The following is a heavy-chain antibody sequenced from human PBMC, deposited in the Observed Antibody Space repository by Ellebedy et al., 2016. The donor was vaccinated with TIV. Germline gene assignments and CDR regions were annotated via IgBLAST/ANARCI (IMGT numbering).Heavy chain of an antibody. J-gene: IGHJ5*02. CDR1: GFTLRNYA. CDR2: ISSSGGST. D-gene: IGHD2-21*02. CDR3: AKDRSGYVVVTRTFDQ. Sequence: GEYLKISCAASGFTLRNYAMAWVRQSPGKGMEWVSFISSSGGSTYYADSVKSRFYISRDDSKNMVYMQMNSLRTEDTAVYYCAKDRSGYVVVTRTFDQWGQGTLVTVSS. V-gene: IGHV3-23*01.